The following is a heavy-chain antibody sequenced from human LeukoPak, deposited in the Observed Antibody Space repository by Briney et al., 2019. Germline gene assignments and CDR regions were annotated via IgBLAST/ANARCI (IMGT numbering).Heavy chain of an antibody. J-gene: IGHJ6*03. CDR1: GFTFSSYG. Sequence: PGRSLRLSCAASGFTFSSYGMHWVRQAPGKGLEWVAVIWYDGSNKYYADSVKGRFTISRDNSKNTLYLQMNSLRAEDTAVYYCAKDLSNSYYYYYYYMDVWGKGTTVTVSS. CDR2: IWYDGSNK. D-gene: IGHD1-1*01. V-gene: IGHV3-33*06. CDR3: AKDLSNSYYYYYYYMDV.